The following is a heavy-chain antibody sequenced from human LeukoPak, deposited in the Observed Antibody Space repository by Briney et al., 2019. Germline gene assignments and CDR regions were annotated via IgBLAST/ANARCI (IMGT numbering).Heavy chain of an antibody. CDR1: GFTFSSYA. Sequence: PGGSLRLSCAASGFTFSSYAMHWVRQAPGKGLEWGAFIHYDGSNNYYADSVKGRFTISRDNSKNTLYLQMSSLTAKDTAVYYCAKDRSIGTYYTFDSWGQGTLVTVSS. D-gene: IGHD1-26*01. CDR3: AKDRSIGTYYTFDS. V-gene: IGHV3-30*02. CDR2: IHYDGSNN. J-gene: IGHJ4*02.